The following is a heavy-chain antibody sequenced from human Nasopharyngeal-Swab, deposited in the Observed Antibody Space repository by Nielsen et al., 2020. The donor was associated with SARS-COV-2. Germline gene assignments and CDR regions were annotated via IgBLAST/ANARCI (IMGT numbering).Heavy chain of an antibody. D-gene: IGHD3-9*01. V-gene: IGHV3-30*03. CDR3: ARGADVITIFRKEYYFDY. CDR1: GFTFSSYG. CDR2: ISYDGSNK. J-gene: IGHJ4*02. Sequence: GGSLRLSCAASGFTFSSYGMHWVRQAPGKGLEWVAVISYDGSNKYYADSVKGRFTISRDNSKNTLYLQMNSLRAEDTAVYYCARGADVITIFRKEYYFDYWGQGTLVTVSS.